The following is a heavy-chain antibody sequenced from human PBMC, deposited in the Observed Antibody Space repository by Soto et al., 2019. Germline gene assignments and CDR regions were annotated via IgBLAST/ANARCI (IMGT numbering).Heavy chain of an antibody. CDR3: ARVKYSSSWYWFDP. D-gene: IGHD6-13*01. J-gene: IGHJ5*02. Sequence: QVQLQESGPGLVKPSETLSLTCTVSGGSISSYYWNWIRQPPGKGLEWIGYIYYSGSTNYNPSLKSRVTISVDTSKNQFSLRLSSVTAADTAVYYCARVKYSSSWYWFDPWGQGALVTVSS. CDR1: GGSISSYY. V-gene: IGHV4-59*01. CDR2: IYYSGST.